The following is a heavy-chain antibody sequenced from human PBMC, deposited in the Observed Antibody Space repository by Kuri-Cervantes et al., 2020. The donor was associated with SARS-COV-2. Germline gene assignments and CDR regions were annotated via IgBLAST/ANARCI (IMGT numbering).Heavy chain of an antibody. Sequence: ETLSLTCAASGFTFSSYDMSWVRQAPGKGLEWVAGIGSYGVTTYYADSVKGRFTISRDKDTLYLQINNLRTEDTAVYYCAKDLSTVTRPWYFDYWGQGTLVTVSS. CDR2: IGSYGVTT. V-gene: IGHV3-23*01. CDR3: AKDLSTVTRPWYFDY. J-gene: IGHJ4*02. D-gene: IGHD4-17*01. CDR1: GFTFSSYD.